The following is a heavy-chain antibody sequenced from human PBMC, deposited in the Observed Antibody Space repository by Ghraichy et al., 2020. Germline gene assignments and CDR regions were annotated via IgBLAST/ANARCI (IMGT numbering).Heavy chain of an antibody. V-gene: IGHV4-59*08. J-gene: IGHJ3*02. CDR2: ISYSGTT. D-gene: IGHD4-17*01. CDR1: GDSISTYY. Sequence: SETLSLTCTVSGDSISTYYWSWIRQPPGKGLEWIAYISYSGTTKYNPSLKSRVTISIDTSKNQFSLILRSVTAADTAVYYCARLYPFDRGASVTYYAFDIWGHGTKVIVSS. CDR3: ARLYPFDRGASVTYYAFDI.